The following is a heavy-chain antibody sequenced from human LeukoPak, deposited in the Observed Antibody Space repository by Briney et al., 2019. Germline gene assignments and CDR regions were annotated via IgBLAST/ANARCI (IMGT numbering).Heavy chain of an antibody. CDR1: GYTFITYD. V-gene: IGHV1-18*01. CDR2: ISAYNGNT. CDR3: ARSAVADTLSAYYFGY. Sequence: ASVKVSCKASGYTFITYDISWVRQAPGQGLEWMGWISAYNGNTNYAQKLQGRVTMTTESSTNTAYMELRSLRSDDTAAYYCARSAVADTLSAYYFGYWGQGTLVTVSS. J-gene: IGHJ4*02. D-gene: IGHD6-19*01.